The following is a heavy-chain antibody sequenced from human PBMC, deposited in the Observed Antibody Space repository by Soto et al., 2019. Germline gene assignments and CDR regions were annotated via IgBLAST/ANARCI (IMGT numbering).Heavy chain of an antibody. J-gene: IGHJ6*04. CDR2: INPNSGGT. D-gene: IGHD2-2*01. Sequence: ASVKVSCKASGYTFTGYYMHWVRQAPGQGLEWMGWINPNSGGTNYAQKFQGWVTMTRDTSISTAYMELSRLRSDDTAVYYCAIGLGYCSSTSCPTQMDVWGKGTTVTVSS. CDR1: GYTFTGYY. CDR3: AIGLGYCSSTSCPTQMDV. V-gene: IGHV1-2*04.